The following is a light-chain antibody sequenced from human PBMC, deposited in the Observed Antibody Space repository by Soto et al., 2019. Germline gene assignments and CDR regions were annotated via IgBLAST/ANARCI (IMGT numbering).Light chain of an antibody. CDR3: QKYGSSRTWT. J-gene: IGKJ1*01. CDR2: GAT. V-gene: IGKV3-20*01. CDR1: QSVSSTY. Sequence: ELVLTQSPGTLSLSPGERATLSCRASQSVSSTYLAWYRHKPGQAPRLLIYGATSRAAGIPDRFSGSGSGTDFTLTISRLEPEDFAVYYCQKYGSSRTWTFGQGTKVDIK.